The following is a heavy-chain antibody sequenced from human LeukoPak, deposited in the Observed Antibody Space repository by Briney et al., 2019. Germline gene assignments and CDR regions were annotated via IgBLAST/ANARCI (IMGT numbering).Heavy chain of an antibody. CDR1: GYTFHSYW. CDR2: IYPGDSDT. V-gene: IGHV5-51*01. Sequence: GESLKISCKGSGYTFHSYWNAWVRPMPGKGPGGGGIIYPGDSDTRYSPSFQGQVTISADKSISTAYLQWSSLKASDTAMYYCARHLGTAMVSPLGYWGQGTLVTVSS. J-gene: IGHJ4*02. CDR3: ARHLGTAMVSPLGY. D-gene: IGHD5-18*01.